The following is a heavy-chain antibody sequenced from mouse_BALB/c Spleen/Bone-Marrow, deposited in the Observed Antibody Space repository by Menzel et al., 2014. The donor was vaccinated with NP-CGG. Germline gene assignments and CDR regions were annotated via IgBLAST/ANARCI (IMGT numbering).Heavy chain of an antibody. Sequence: EVQRQQSGAELVRSGASVKLSCTASGFNIKDTYMHWVKQRPEQGLEWIGRIDPANGNTKYDPKFQGKATITADTSSNTAYLQLSSLTSEDTAVYYCASYYRYDRRFAYWGQGTLVTVSA. CDR1: GFNIKDTY. J-gene: IGHJ3*01. V-gene: IGHV14-3*02. CDR3: ASYYRYDRRFAY. CDR2: IDPANGNT. D-gene: IGHD2-14*01.